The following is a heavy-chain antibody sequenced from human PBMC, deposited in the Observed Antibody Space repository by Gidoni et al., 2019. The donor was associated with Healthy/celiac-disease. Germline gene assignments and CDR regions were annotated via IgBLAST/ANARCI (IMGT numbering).Heavy chain of an antibody. J-gene: IGHJ4*02. V-gene: IGHV3-30*18. CDR3: ANLYYYDSSGLADFDY. Sequence: QVQLVESGGGVVKPGRSLRLSCAASGFPFSSYGMHWVRQAPGKGLEWVAVISYDGSNKYYADSRKGRFTISRDNSKNTLYLQMNSLRAEDTAVYYCANLYYYDSSGLADFDYWGQGTLVTVSS. CDR1: GFPFSSYG. CDR2: ISYDGSNK. D-gene: IGHD3-22*01.